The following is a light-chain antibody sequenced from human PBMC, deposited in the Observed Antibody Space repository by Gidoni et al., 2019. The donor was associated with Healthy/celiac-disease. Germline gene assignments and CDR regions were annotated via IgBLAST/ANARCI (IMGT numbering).Light chain of an antibody. Sequence: DMQMTQSPSSLSASVGDRVTITCRASQCISNYLAWYQQKPGKVPKLLIYAASTLQSGVPSRFSGSGSGTDFTLTISSLQPEDVATYYCQKYNSAPLTFGGGTKVEIK. J-gene: IGKJ4*01. V-gene: IGKV1-27*01. CDR1: QCISNY. CDR2: AAS. CDR3: QKYNSAPLT.